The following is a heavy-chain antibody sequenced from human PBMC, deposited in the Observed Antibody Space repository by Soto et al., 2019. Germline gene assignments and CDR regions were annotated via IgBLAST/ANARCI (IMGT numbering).Heavy chain of an antibody. J-gene: IGHJ4*02. Sequence: QVQLVESEGGVVQPGRSLRLSCSASGFTFSNYSMHWVRQAPAKGLEWVAVISDEGNNNFYADSVEGRFTISRGKSRNTLYLRMSSLRREDRGVYDWARDRGSARFGCWGQGTLVTVSS. D-gene: IGHD6-6*01. V-gene: IGHV3-30*04. CDR1: GFTFSNYS. CDR2: ISDEGNNN. CDR3: ARDRGSARFGC.